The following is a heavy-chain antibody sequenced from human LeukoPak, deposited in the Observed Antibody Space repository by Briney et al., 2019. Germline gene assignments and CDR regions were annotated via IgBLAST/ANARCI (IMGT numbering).Heavy chain of an antibody. V-gene: IGHV3-48*03. CDR3: ARDINWVGGY. CDR1: GFTFSRYE. CDR2: ISSSDNTI. Sequence: GGSLRLSCAASGFTFSRYEMNWVRQAPGKGLEWVSYISSSDNTIHYADSVKGRFTISRDNAKNSLYLQMNSLRAEDTAVYYCARDINWVGGYWGQGTLVTVSS. J-gene: IGHJ4*02. D-gene: IGHD7-27*01.